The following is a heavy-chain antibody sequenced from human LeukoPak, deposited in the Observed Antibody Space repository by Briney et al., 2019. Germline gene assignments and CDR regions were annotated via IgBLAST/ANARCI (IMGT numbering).Heavy chain of an antibody. CDR1: GFTFSAYW. CDR3: ARDSDWLLFDY. V-gene: IGHV3-74*01. CDR2: IHREGTTT. D-gene: IGHD3-9*01. Sequence: GGSLTLSCAASGFTFSAYWMHWVRHVPGKGLVWVSRIHREGTTTIYADSVKGRFTISRDNGKNTLYLHMNSLRADDTAVYYCARDSDWLLFDYWGQGTLVTVPS. J-gene: IGHJ4*02.